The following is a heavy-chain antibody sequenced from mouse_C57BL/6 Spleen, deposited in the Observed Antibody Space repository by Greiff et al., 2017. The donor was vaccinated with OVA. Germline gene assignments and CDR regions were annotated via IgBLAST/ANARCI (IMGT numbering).Heavy chain of an antibody. CDR2: ISDGGSYT. Sequence: EVKLVESGGGLVKPGGSLKLSCAASGFTFSSYAMSWVRQTPEKRLEWVATISDGGSYTYYPDNVKGRFTISRDNAKNNLYLQISHLKSEDTAMYYCARNSKPLFDDWGQGTTLTVSS. J-gene: IGHJ2*01. D-gene: IGHD2-5*01. CDR3: ARNSKPLFDD. V-gene: IGHV5-4*03. CDR1: GFTFSSYA.